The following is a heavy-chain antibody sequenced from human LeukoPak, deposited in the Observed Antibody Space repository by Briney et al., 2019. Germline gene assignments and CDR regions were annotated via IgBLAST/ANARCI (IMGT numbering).Heavy chain of an antibody. V-gene: IGHV3-30*18. CDR2: ISYDGSNK. CDR3: AKSTRFTEDSGSYSDY. CDR1: GFTFSSYG. J-gene: IGHJ4*02. D-gene: IGHD1-26*01. Sequence: PGRSLRLSCAASGFTFSSYGMHWVRQAPGKGLEWVAVISYDGSNKYYADSVKGRFTISRDNSKNTLYLQMNSLRAEDTAVYYCAKSTRFTEDSGSYSDYWGQGTLVTVSS.